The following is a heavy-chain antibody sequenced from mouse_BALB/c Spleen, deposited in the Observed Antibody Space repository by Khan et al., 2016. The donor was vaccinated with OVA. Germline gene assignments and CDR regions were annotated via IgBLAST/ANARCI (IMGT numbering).Heavy chain of an antibody. CDR1: GYSITSGYG. D-gene: IGHD1-2*01. CDR2: ISYSGST. CDR3: ARTARIKY. Sequence: EVQLQESGPGLVKPSQSLSLTCTVTGYSITSGYGWNWIRQFPGNKLEWMGYISYSGSTNYNPSFKSRISFTLDTSKNQFFLQLNSVTTEDTATYYCARTARIKYWGQGTTLTVSS. J-gene: IGHJ2*01. V-gene: IGHV3-2*02.